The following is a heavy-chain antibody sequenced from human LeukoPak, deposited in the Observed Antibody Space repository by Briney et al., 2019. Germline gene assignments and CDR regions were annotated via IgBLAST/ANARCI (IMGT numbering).Heavy chain of an antibody. CDR3: AREGGYGEYVDY. V-gene: IGHV1-3*03. CDR1: GYTFTSYT. CDR2: INPGNGDT. D-gene: IGHD4-17*01. J-gene: IGHJ4*02. Sequence: ASVKVSCKASGYTFTSYTIHWVRQAPGQRLKWMGWINPGNGDTEYSQDFQGRVTITRDTSATTAYMELSSLRSDDMSIYYCAREGGYGEYVDYWGQGTPVTVSS.